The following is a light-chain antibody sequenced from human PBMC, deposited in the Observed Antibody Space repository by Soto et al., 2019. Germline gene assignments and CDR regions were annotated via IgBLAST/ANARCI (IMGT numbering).Light chain of an antibody. V-gene: IGKV1-5*01. J-gene: IGKJ1*01. CDR3: QQYNSYSWT. CDR1: QSLNSW. CDR2: DAS. Sequence: DIQMTQSPSTLSAFVGDRVTITCRASQSLNSWLAWYQQKPGKVPKLLIYDASSLESGVPSRFSGSGSGTEFTLTISSLQPDDFATYYCQQYNSYSWTFGQGTKVDI.